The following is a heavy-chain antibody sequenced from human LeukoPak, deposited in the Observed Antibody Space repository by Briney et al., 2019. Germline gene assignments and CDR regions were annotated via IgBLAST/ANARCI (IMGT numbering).Heavy chain of an antibody. J-gene: IGHJ4*02. CDR1: GFTFSSYW. Sequence: PGGSLRLSCAASGFTFSSYWMSWVRQAPGKGLEWVANIDQGGSDKYYVDSVKGRFTISRDNAKNSLFLQMNSLRAEDTAVYYCVKEVAAAAPYFDYWGQGILVTVSS. V-gene: IGHV3-7*01. CDR2: IDQGGSDK. CDR3: VKEVAAAAPYFDY. D-gene: IGHD6-25*01.